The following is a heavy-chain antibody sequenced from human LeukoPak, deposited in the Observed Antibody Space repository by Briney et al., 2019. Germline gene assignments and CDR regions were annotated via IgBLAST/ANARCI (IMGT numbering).Heavy chain of an antibody. D-gene: IGHD6-13*01. Sequence: GGSLRLSCAASGFIFSDYYMSWVRQAPGKGLEWVSVIYSGGSTYYADSVKGRFTISRDNSKNTLFLQMNSLRAEDTAVYYCARGSAASGFDPWGQGTLVTVSS. J-gene: IGHJ5*02. CDR1: GFIFSDYY. V-gene: IGHV3-53*01. CDR3: ARGSAASGFDP. CDR2: IYSGGST.